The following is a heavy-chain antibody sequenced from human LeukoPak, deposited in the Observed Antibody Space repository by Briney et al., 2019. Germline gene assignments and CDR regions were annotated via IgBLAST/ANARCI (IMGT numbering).Heavy chain of an antibody. Sequence: PSETLSLTCTVSGYSISSGYYWGWIRQPPGKGLEWIGSIYYSGTTYYTPSLKSRVTISVDTSKNQFSLKLSSVTAADTAVYYCARSSSSWYDFDYWGQGTLVTVSS. V-gene: IGHV4-38-2*02. J-gene: IGHJ4*02. CDR3: ARSSSSWYDFDY. CDR1: GYSISSGYY. CDR2: IYYSGTT. D-gene: IGHD6-13*01.